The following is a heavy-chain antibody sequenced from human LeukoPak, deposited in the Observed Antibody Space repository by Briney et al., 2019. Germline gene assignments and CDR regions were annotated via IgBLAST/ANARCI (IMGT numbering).Heavy chain of an antibody. J-gene: IGHJ4*02. D-gene: IGHD2-15*01. CDR2: ISAYNGNT. CDR1: GYTFTSYG. Sequence: ASVKVSRKASGYTFTSYGISWVRQAPGQGLEWMGWISAYNGNTNYAQKLQGRVTMTTDTSTSTAYMELRSLRSDDTAVYYCARASFCSGGSCYCDYWGQGTLVTVSS. CDR3: ARASFCSGGSCYCDY. V-gene: IGHV1-18*01.